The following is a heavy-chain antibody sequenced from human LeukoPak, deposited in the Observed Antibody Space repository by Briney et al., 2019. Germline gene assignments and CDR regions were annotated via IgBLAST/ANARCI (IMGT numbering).Heavy chain of an antibody. CDR2: ISSSSSYI. D-gene: IGHD5-18*01. J-gene: IGHJ4*02. CDR3: ARGPDTAVVIPALF. V-gene: IGHV3-21*01. CDR1: GFTFSSYS. Sequence: GGSLRLSCAASGFTFSSYSMNWVRQAPGKGLEWVSSISSSSSYIYYADSVKGRFTISRDNAKNSLYLQMNSLRAEDTAVYYCARGPDTAVVIPALFGGQGTLVTVSS.